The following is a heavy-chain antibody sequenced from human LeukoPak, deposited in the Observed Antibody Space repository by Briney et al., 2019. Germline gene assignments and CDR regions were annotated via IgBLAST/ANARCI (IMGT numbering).Heavy chain of an antibody. D-gene: IGHD4-17*01. V-gene: IGHV3-66*01. J-gene: IGHJ6*02. CDR1: GFTVSSNY. CDR3: AKVSSTVTTSYYYYGMDV. CDR2: IYSGGST. Sequence: PGGSLRLSCAASGFTVSSNYMSWVRQAPGKGLEWVSVIYSGGSTYYADSVKGRFTISRDNSKNTLYLQMNSLRAEDTAVYYCAKVSSTVTTSYYYYGMDVWGQGTTVTVSS.